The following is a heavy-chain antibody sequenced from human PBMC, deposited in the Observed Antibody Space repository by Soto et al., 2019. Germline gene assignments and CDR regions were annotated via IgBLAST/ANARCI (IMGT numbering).Heavy chain of an antibody. J-gene: IGHJ3*02. V-gene: IGHV4-59*08. D-gene: IGHD3-3*01. CDR1: GGSISSYY. CDR2: IYYSGST. Sequence: QVQLQESGPGLVKPSETLSLTCTVSGGSISSYYWSWIRQPPGKGLEWIGYIYYSGSTNYNPSLKSQVDRSVDTPKNQFSLKLSSVTAADTAVYYCARNHKRFLLSRGGAFDIWGQGTMVAVAS. CDR3: ARNHKRFLLSRGGAFDI.